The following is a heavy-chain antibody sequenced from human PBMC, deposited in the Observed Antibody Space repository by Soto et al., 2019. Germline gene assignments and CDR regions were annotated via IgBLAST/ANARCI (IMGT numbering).Heavy chain of an antibody. CDR2: IIPISDTT. V-gene: IGHV1-69*13. J-gene: IGHJ6*02. D-gene: IGHD2-2*01. CDR3: ARSQGSSTSLEIYYYYYFGVDV. CDR1: GGTFSSYA. Sequence: SVKVSCKASGGTFSSYAISWVRQAPGQGLEWMGGIIPISDTTNYAQKFQGRVTITADESTSTAYMELSSLRSEDTAVYYCARSQGSSTSLEIYYYYYFGVDVWGQGTKVTVSS.